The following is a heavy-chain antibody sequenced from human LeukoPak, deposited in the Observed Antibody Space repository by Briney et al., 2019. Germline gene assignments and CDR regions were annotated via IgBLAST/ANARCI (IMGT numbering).Heavy chain of an antibody. J-gene: IGHJ4*02. CDR3: AKDKEYSSSKFDY. CDR2: ISGRGGST. CDR1: GFTFSSYA. D-gene: IGHD6-6*01. V-gene: IGHV3-23*01. Sequence: GGSLRLSCAASGFTFSSYAMSWVRQAPGKGREWVSAISGRGGSTYYADSVKGRFTISRDNSKNTLYLQINSLRAEDTAVYYCAKDKEYSSSKFDYWGQGTLVTVSS.